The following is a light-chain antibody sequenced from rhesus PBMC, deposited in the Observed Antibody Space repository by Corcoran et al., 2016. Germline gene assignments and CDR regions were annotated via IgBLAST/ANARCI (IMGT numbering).Light chain of an antibody. CDR2: KAS. CDR1: QDVKNW. CDR3: QQYSEGRP. J-gene: IGKJ1*01. Sequence: DIQMTQSPSSLSASVGDIVTITCRTSQDVKNWLAWYQQKPGKAPKLLIQKASSLQSGVPSRFRGSGSGTDFTLNISSLQSEDFATYYWQQYSEGRPFGQGTKVEI. V-gene: IGKV1-22*01.